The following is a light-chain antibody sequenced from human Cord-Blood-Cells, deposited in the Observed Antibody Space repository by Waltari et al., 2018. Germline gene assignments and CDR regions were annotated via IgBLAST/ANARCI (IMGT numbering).Light chain of an antibody. Sequence: DIVMTQTPLSLSVTPGQPASISCKSSQSLLHIDGKTYLYWYLQKPGQSPQLLIYEVSNRFYGVPNRVRGSGSGNDFHLKISRVEAEDVGVYYRMQSIQLPLTFGGGTKVEIK. CDR3: MQSIQLPLT. J-gene: IGKJ4*01. CDR2: EVS. CDR1: QSLLHIDGKTY. V-gene: IGKV2D-29*02.